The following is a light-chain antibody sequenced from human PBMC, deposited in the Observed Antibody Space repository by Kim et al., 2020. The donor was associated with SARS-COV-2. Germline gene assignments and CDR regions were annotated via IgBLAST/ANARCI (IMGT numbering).Light chain of an antibody. CDR3: AAWDDSLNGGV. J-gene: IGLJ2*01. Sequence: GQRVTIACSRSSSNIGSNTVTWYQQLPGTAPKLLIYSNNQRPSGLPDRFSGSKSGTSASLAISGLQSEDEADYYCAAWDDSLNGGVFGGGTQLTVL. V-gene: IGLV1-44*01. CDR2: SNN. CDR1: SSNIGSNT.